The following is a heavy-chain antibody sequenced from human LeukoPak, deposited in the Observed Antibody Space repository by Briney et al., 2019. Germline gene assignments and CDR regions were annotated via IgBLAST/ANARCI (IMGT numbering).Heavy chain of an antibody. CDR3: AREGAGDSGRFHSYFDH. V-gene: IGHV3-23*01. Sequence: PGGSLRLSCADSGLTFSSFAMSWVRQAPGKGLEWVSGIGNGGGGYYADSVKGRFTISRDDSKNTLYLQMNSLTNEDTAVYYCAREGAGDSGRFHSYFDHWGQGTLVTVSS. CDR2: IGNGGGG. J-gene: IGHJ4*02. CDR1: GLTFSSFA. D-gene: IGHD1-26*01.